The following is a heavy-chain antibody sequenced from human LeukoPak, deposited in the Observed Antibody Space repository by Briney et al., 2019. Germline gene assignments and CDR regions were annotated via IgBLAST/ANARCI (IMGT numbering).Heavy chain of an antibody. Sequence: SETLSLTCAVYGGSFSGYYWSWIRQPPGKGLEWIGEINHSGSTNYNPSLKSRVTISVDTSKNQFSLKLSSVTAADTAVYYCAGGRDYVWGSYRLFDYWGQGTLVTVSS. V-gene: IGHV4-34*01. J-gene: IGHJ4*02. CDR3: AGGRDYVWGSYRLFDY. D-gene: IGHD3-16*02. CDR2: INHSGST. CDR1: GGSFSGYY.